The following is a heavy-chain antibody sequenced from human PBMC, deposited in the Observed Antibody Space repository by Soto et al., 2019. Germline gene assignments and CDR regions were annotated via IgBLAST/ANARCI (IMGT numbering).Heavy chain of an antibody. CDR1: GFTVSSNY. D-gene: IGHD4-17*01. CDR2: IYSGGST. J-gene: IGHJ6*02. V-gene: IGHV3-53*04. Sequence: EVQLVESGGGLVQPGGSLRLSCAASGFTVSSNYMSWVRQAPGKGLEWVSVIYSGGSTYYADSVKGRFTISRHNSKNTLYLQMNSLRAEDTAVYYCARGPYGDYSLVGMDVWGQGTTVTVSS. CDR3: ARGPYGDYSLVGMDV.